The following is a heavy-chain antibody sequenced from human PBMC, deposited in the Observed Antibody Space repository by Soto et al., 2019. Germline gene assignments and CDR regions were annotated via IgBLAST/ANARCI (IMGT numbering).Heavy chain of an antibody. J-gene: IGHJ4*02. V-gene: IGHV3-23*01. Sequence: EVQLLGSGGGLVQPGGSLRLSCAASGFSFSDYAMNWVRQAPGKGLEWVSEISATGGSTFYADFVKGRFTISRDNSKNTLYLHLTSLRDEDTARYYCAKASSAWYDSKSYYFDDWGPGTLVTVSS. CDR1: GFSFSDYA. D-gene: IGHD6-19*01. CDR3: AKASSAWYDSKSYYFDD. CDR2: ISATGGST.